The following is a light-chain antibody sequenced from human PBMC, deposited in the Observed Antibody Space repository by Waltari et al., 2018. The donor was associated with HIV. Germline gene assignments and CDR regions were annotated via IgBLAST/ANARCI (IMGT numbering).Light chain of an antibody. CDR1: QSINSW. Sequence: DIQLTLSPSTLSASVGDRVTITCRASQSINSWLAWDQQKPGKAPKLWMYKASGLQSGVPSRFSGSGSGTEFTLTISSLQPDDLATYYCQQYHSYRTFGPGTKVEIK. CDR2: KAS. J-gene: IGKJ1*01. V-gene: IGKV1-5*03. CDR3: QQYHSYRT.